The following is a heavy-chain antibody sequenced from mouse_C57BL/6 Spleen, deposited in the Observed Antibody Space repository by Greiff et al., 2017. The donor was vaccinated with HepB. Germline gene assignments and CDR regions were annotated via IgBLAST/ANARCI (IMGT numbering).Heavy chain of an antibody. V-gene: IGHV3-6*01. CDR1: GYSITSGYY. Sequence: EVKLMESGPGLVKPSQSLSLTCSVTGYSITSGYYWNWIRQFPGNKLEWMGYISYDGSNNYNPSLKNRISITRDTSKNQFFLKLNSVTTEDTATYYCASHYGNFYFDYWGQGTTLTVSS. CDR2: ISYDGSN. J-gene: IGHJ2*01. CDR3: ASHYGNFYFDY. D-gene: IGHD2-1*01.